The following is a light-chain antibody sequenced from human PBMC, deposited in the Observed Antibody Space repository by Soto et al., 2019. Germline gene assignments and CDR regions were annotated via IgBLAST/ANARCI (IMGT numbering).Light chain of an antibody. Sequence: QSALTQPASVSGSPGQSITISCTGTSSDVGGYNYVSWYQQQSGEAPKLMIHEVSNRPSGVSNRFSGSKSGNTASLTISGLQAEDEADYYCSSYTSSRAYVFGIGTKLTVL. V-gene: IGLV2-14*01. CDR3: SSYTSSRAYV. CDR1: SSDVGGYNY. J-gene: IGLJ1*01. CDR2: EVS.